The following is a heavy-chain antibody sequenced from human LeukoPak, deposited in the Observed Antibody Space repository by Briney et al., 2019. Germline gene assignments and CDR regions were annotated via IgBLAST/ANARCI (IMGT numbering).Heavy chain of an antibody. J-gene: IGHJ6*02. CDR3: ARDHCSSTSCYGGRPYFYYYGMDV. Sequence: GGSLRLSCVASGITFTTYGMHWVRQAPGKGLEWVAVIWYDGSAKYYADSVKGRFTISRDNSKNTLYLQVNSLRAEDTAVYYCARDHCSSTSCYGGRPYFYYYGMDVWGQGTTVTVSS. V-gene: IGHV3-33*01. CDR2: IWYDGSAK. D-gene: IGHD2-2*01. CDR1: GITFTTYG.